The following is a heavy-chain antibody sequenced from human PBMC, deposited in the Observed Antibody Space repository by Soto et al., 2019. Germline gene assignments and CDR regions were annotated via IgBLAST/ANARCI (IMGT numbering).Heavy chain of an antibody. J-gene: IGHJ6*03. CDR2: IYYSGST. CDR1: GGSISSYY. Sequence: SETLSLTCTVSGGSISSYYWSWIRQPPGKGLEWIGYIYYSGSTNYNPSLKSRVTISVDTSKNQFSLKLSSVTAADTAVYYCARGYSYGYVKRYYYMDVWGKGTTVTVSS. D-gene: IGHD5-18*01. V-gene: IGHV4-59*01. CDR3: ARGYSYGYVKRYYYMDV.